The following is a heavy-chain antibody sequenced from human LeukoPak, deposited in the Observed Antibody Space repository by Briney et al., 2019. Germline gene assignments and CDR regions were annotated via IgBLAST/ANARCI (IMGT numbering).Heavy chain of an antibody. CDR2: IYTSGRT. CDR1: GDSINSYY. Sequence: PSETLSLTCTVSGDSINSYYWSWIRQPAGKGLEWIGSIYTSGRTNYNPSFKSRVTMSVDTPKNQFSLKLSSVTAADTAVYYCARVGIGAAANYGMDVWGQGTTVTVSS. D-gene: IGHD6-13*01. J-gene: IGHJ6*02. V-gene: IGHV4-4*07. CDR3: ARVGIGAAANYGMDV.